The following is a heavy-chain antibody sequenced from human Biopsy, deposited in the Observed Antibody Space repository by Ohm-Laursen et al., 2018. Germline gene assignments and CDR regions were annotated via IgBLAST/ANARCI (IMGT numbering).Heavy chain of an antibody. J-gene: IGHJ4*02. CDR1: GFTFRNYA. V-gene: IGHV3-64*01. Sequence: SLRLSCAASGFTFRNYALHWVRQAPGKGLEHVSTISSNGGGRFYANSVKGRFTISRDNSKNALYLLMNSLRAEDTAMYYCAKGGYCTTTSCYMDVDYWGQGTLVTVSS. D-gene: IGHD2-2*02. CDR2: ISSNGGGR. CDR3: AKGGYCTTTSCYMDVDY.